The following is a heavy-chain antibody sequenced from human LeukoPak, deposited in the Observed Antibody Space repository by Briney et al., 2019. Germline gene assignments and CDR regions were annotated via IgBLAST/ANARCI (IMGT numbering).Heavy chain of an antibody. CDR1: GGTFSSYA. CDR2: IIPILGIA. CDR3: VGLGGPKLDY. Sequence: ASVKVSCKASGGTFSSYAISWVRQAPGQGLEWMGRIIPILGIANYAQKFQGRVTITADKSTSTACMELSSLRSEDTAVYYCVGLGGPKLDYWGQGTLVTVSS. J-gene: IGHJ4*02. D-gene: IGHD3-16*01. V-gene: IGHV1-69*04.